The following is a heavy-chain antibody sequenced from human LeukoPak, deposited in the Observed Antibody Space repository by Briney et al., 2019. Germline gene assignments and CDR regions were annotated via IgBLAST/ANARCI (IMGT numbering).Heavy chain of an antibody. CDR3: ARSSGWYAVGYYYYGMDV. Sequence: ALVKVSCKASGYTFTSYDINWVRQATGQGLEWMGWMNPNSGNTGYAQKFQGRVTMTRNTSISTAYMELSSLRSEDTAVYYCARSSGWYAVGYYYYGMDVWGQGTTVTVSS. CDR1: GYTFTSYD. CDR2: MNPNSGNT. J-gene: IGHJ6*02. D-gene: IGHD6-19*01. V-gene: IGHV1-8*01.